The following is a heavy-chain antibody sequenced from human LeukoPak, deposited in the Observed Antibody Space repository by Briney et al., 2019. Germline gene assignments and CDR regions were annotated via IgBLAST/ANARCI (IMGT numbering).Heavy chain of an antibody. CDR2: IYYSGST. V-gene: IGHV4-39*02. Sequence: SETLSLTCTVSGGSISSSSYYWDWIRQPPGKGLEWIGSIYYSGSTYYNPSLKSRVTISVDSSKNQFSLKLNSVTAADTAVYYCARDLYGTLHYYYYVDVWGKGTTVTVSS. J-gene: IGHJ6*03. D-gene: IGHD4-17*01. CDR3: ARDLYGTLHYYYYVDV. CDR1: GGSISSSSYY.